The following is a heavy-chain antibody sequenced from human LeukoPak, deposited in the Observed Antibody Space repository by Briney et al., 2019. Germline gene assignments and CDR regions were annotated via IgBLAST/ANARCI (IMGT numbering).Heavy chain of an antibody. J-gene: IGHJ3*02. D-gene: IGHD3-3*01. V-gene: IGHV4-4*07. Sequence: PSETLSLTCTVSGGSISSYYWSWIRQPAGKGLEWIGRIYTSGSTNYNPSLKSRVTMSVDTSKNQFSLKLSSVTAADTAVYYCARAHYDFWTNDAFDIWGQGTMVTVSS. CDR3: ARAHYDFWTNDAFDI. CDR2: IYTSGST. CDR1: GGSISSYY.